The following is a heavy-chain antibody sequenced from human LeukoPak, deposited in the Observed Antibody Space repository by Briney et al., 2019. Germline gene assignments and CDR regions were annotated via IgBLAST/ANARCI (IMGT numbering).Heavy chain of an antibody. CDR1: SGSFGNYY. D-gene: IGHD5-18*01. Sequence: PSQTLSLACAVYSGSFGNYYWSWVRQPPGRGMEWVGEINQSGSTNYSPSLKSPVTISVTPSKNRFSLKLSSVTAADTAVYYCARTTEGGYTYGYFYYYYMDVWGKGTTVTISS. CDR3: ARTTEGGYTYGYFYYYYMDV. CDR2: INQSGST. J-gene: IGHJ6*03. V-gene: IGHV4-34*01.